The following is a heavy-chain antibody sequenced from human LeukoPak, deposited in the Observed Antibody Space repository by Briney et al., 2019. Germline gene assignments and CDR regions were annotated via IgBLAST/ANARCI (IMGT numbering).Heavy chain of an antibody. D-gene: IGHD3-10*01. CDR2: ISRYDGNT. V-gene: IGHV1-18*01. CDR1: GYTFSNNS. CDR3: ARYLRIGEVSLDH. J-gene: IGHJ4*02. Sequence: GASVKVSFNCTGYTFSNNSYSWVRQPHGQGLGLVGCISRYDGNTTTAQHLQDRVTVTTDTSTSTLYMVLRSLRSDDTAVYYCARYLRIGEVSLDHWGQGTMVTVSS.